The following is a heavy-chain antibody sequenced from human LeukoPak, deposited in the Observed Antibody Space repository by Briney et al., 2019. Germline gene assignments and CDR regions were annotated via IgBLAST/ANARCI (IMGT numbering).Heavy chain of an antibody. CDR3: ARVERWLQFLA. V-gene: IGHV1-69*05. Sequence: SVKVSCKASGGTFSSYAISWVRHAPGQGLEWMGRIIPIFGTADYAQKFQGRVTITTDESTSTAYMELSSLRSEDTAVYYCARVERWLQFLAWGQGTLVTVSS. CDR2: IIPIFGTA. J-gene: IGHJ5*02. CDR1: GGTFSSYA. D-gene: IGHD5-24*01.